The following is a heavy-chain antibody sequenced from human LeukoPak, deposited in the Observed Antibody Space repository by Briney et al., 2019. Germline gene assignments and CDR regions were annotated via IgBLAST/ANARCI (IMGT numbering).Heavy chain of an antibody. CDR3: ARGNYVYNWFDP. Sequence: SETLSLTCTVSGYSISSGYYWGWIRQPPGKGLEWIGSIYHSGSTYYNPSLKSRVTISVDTSKNQFSLKLSSVTAADTAVYYCARGNYVYNWFDPWGQGTLVTVSS. J-gene: IGHJ5*02. V-gene: IGHV4-38-2*02. CDR2: IYHSGST. D-gene: IGHD3-16*01. CDR1: GYSISSGYY.